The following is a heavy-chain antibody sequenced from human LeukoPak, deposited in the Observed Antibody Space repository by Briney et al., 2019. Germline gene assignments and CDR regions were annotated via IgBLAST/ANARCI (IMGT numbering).Heavy chain of an antibody. D-gene: IGHD6-19*01. V-gene: IGHV4-30-2*01. J-gene: IGHJ4*02. CDR1: GGSISSGGYY. CDR3: ARLDSSDWPYYFDY. Sequence: SETLSLTCTVSGGSISSGGYYWSWIRQPPGKGLEWIGYIYHSGSTYYNPSLKSRVTISVDRSKNQFSLKLSSVTAADTAVYYCARLDSSDWPYYFDYWGQGTLVTVSS. CDR2: IYHSGST.